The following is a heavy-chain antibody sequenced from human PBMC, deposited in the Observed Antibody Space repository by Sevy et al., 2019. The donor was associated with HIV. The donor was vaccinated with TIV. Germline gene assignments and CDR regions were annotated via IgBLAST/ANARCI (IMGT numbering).Heavy chain of an antibody. Sequence: ASVKVSCQASGYTFTSYGISWVRQAPGQGLEWMGWISAYNGNTNYAQKLQGRVTMTTDTSTSTAYMELRSLRSYDTAVYDCARGGSSGWLGPGAFDIWGQGTMVTVSS. V-gene: IGHV1-18*01. CDR1: GYTFTSYG. CDR3: ARGGSSGWLGPGAFDI. J-gene: IGHJ3*02. D-gene: IGHD6-19*01. CDR2: ISAYNGNT.